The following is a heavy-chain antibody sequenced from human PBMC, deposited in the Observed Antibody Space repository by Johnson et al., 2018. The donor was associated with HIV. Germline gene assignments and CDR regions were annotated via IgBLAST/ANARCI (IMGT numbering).Heavy chain of an antibody. D-gene: IGHD3-22*01. J-gene: IGHJ3*02. V-gene: IGHV3-30*14. CDR2: ISYDGSNK. CDR1: RFTFSSYA. CDR3: ARVVVITYHDAFDI. Sequence: QVQLVESGGGLVQPGGSLRLSCAASRFTFSSYAMHWVRQAPGKGLEWVAVISYDGSNKYYADSVKGRFTISRDNSKNTLYLQMNSLRAEDTAVYYCARVVVITYHDAFDIWGQGTMVTVSS.